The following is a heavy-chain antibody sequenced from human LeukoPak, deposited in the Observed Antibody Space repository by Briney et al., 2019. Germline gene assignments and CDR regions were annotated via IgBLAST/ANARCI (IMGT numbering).Heavy chain of an antibody. V-gene: IGHV3-7*01. CDR1: GFTFTTYW. CDR2: LKQDGSEK. CDR3: ARNRIAVAGPEYFQH. J-gene: IGHJ1*01. Sequence: PGGSLRLSCAASGFTFTTYWMNWVRQAPGKGLEWVANLKQDGSEKYYVDSVKGRFTVSRDNAKNSLYLQMNSLRAEDTAVYYCARNRIAVAGPEYFQHWGQGTLVTVSS. D-gene: IGHD6-19*01.